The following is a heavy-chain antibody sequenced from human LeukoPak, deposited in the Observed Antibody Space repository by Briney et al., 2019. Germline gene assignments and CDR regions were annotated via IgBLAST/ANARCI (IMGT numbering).Heavy chain of an antibody. CDR2: IYPGDSDT. V-gene: IGHV5-51*01. J-gene: IGHJ4*02. CDR1: GYSFTSYW. D-gene: IGHD3-10*01. CDR3: ARPMAGWFGERVGWEFDY. Sequence: GESLKISCKGSGYSFTSYWIGWVRQMPGKGLEWMGIIYPGDSDTRYSPSFQGQVTISADKSISTAYLQWSSLKASDTAMYCCARPMAGWFGERVGWEFDYWGQGTLVTVSS.